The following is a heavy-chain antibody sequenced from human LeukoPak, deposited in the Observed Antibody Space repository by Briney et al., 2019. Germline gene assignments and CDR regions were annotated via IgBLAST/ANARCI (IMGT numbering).Heavy chain of an antibody. Sequence: VGCLRLSCAASGFTFCSYAMSWVRHAPGKGLEWVSAISGSGGSTYYADSVKGRFTIYRDNSKNTLYLQMNSLRAEDTAVYDCAKGSGSQSSHWGQGTLVTVSS. CDR3: AKGSGSQSSH. D-gene: IGHD3-10*01. V-gene: IGHV3-23*01. J-gene: IGHJ4*02. CDR1: GFTFCSYA. CDR2: ISGSGGST.